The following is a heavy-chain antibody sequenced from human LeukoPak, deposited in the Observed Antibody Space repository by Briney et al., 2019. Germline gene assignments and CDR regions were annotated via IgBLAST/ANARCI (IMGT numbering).Heavy chain of an antibody. CDR2: IYYSGST. CDR3: ARGAAWSLYYDSSGYYVR. D-gene: IGHD3-22*01. J-gene: IGHJ4*02. V-gene: IGHV4-39*01. CDR1: GGSISSSSYY. Sequence: SETLSLTCTVSGGSISSSSYYWGWIRQPPGKGLEWIGSIYYSGSTYYNPSLKSRVTISVDTSKNQFSLKLSSVTAADTAVYYCARGAAWSLYYDSSGYYVRWGQGTLVTVSS.